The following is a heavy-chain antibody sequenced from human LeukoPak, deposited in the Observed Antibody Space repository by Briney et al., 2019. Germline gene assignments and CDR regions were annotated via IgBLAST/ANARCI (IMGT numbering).Heavy chain of an antibody. CDR2: ITGSYSHI. CDR1: GFIFSTYS. V-gene: IGHV3-21*01. CDR3: ARGETGTCLGH. J-gene: IGHJ5*02. Sequence: GGSLRLSCAASGFIFSTYSMNWVRQAPGKGLEWVSSITGSYSHIYYADSVKGRFTISRDNAKNSLYLQMNSLRAEDTAVYYCARGETGTCLGHWGQGILVTVSS. D-gene: IGHD1-1*01.